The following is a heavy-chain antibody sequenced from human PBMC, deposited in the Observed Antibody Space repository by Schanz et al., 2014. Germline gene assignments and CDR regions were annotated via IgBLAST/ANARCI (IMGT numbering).Heavy chain of an antibody. V-gene: IGHV3-23*01. J-gene: IGHJ5*02. CDR3: ARDMTIAPA. D-gene: IGHD6-13*01. CDR1: GFTFSSYG. Sequence: EVQLLESGGALEQPGGSLRLSCAASGFTFSSYGMSWVCQAPGKGLEWVSGISSSGSTYYADSVKGRFTISRDNSKNTLYLQMDTLRVEDTAMFYCARDMTIAPAWGQGTLVTVSS. CDR2: ISSSGST.